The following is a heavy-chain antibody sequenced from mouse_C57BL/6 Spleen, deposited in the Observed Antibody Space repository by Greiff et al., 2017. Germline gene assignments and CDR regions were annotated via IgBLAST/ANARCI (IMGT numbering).Heavy chain of an antibody. CDR3: ARSGDGYYSFAY. D-gene: IGHD2-3*01. Sequence: QVQLQQSGPELVKPGASVKISCKASGYSFTSYSIHWVKQRPGQGLEWIGWIYPGSGNTKYNEKFKGKATLTADTSSSTAYMQLSSLTSEDSAVYYCARSGDGYYSFAYWGQGTLVTVSA. CDR2: IYPGSGNT. J-gene: IGHJ3*01. V-gene: IGHV1-66*01. CDR1: GYSFTSYS.